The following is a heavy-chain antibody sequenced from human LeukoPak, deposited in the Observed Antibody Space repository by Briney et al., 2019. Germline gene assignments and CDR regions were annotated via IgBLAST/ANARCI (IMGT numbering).Heavy chain of an antibody. CDR3: ARLTPYYYIFTYWLP. J-gene: IGHJ5*02. D-gene: IGHD3-9*01. V-gene: IGHV4-38-2*02. CDR2: IYHGGRT. Sequence: SETLSLTCTVSNYSISSGYYGGWIRQSPGKGREWIGSIYHGGRTYYNPSLRRRVIFSVERSKNQLSRKVSSVTAGDTAVYDCARLTPYYYIFTYWLPWVQGTLVTVSS. CDR1: NYSISSGYY.